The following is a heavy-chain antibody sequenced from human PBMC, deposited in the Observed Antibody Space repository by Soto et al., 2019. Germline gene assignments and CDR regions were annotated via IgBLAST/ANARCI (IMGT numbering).Heavy chain of an antibody. V-gene: IGHV1-18*01. Sequence: ASVKVSCKASGYTFTSYGISWVRQAPGQGLEWMGWISAYNGNTNYAQKLQGRVTMTTDTSTSTAYMELRSLRSDDTAVYYCAREGGGNWNYPWFDPWGQGTLVTVSS. J-gene: IGHJ5*02. CDR3: AREGGGNWNYPWFDP. CDR1: GYTFTSYG. D-gene: IGHD1-7*01. CDR2: ISAYNGNT.